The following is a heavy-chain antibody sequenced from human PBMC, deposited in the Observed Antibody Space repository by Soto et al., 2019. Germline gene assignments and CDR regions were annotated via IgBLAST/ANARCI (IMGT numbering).Heavy chain of an antibody. V-gene: IGHV4-34*01. CDR3: ARLGLKLGGVIDTDY. J-gene: IGHJ4*02. Sequence: SETLSLTCAVYGGSFSGYYWSWIRQPPGKGLEWIGEINHSGSTNYNPSLKSRVTISVDTSKNQFSLKLSSVTAADTAVYYWARLGLKLGGVIDTDYWGQGTLVTVSS. CDR1: GGSFSGYY. D-gene: IGHD3-16*02. CDR2: INHSGST.